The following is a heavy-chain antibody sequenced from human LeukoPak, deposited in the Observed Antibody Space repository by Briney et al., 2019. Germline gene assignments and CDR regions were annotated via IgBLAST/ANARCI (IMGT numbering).Heavy chain of an antibody. J-gene: IGHJ6*03. V-gene: IGHV1-18*01. CDR1: GYSFTNYG. D-gene: IGHD2-2*01. CDR3: VRDPPAWKYQMRPYYYYMDV. CDR2: SNVYSGDT. Sequence: ASVKVSCKASGYSFTNYGISWVRQAPGQGRQWMGWSNVYSGDTNYAQKLQARVTMTSDTSTSTAYMELRSLRSHDTAVYYCVRDPPAWKYQMRPYYYYMDVWGKGTTVTVSS.